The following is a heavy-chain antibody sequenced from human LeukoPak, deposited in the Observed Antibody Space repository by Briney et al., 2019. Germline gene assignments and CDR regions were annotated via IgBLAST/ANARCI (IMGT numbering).Heavy chain of an antibody. CDR1: EFSFSTYW. CDR2: IKQDGSEK. Sequence: GGSLRLSCVASEFSFSTYWMSWVRQVPGKGLEWVANIKQDGSEKSYVDSVKGRFTISRDNAKNSVYLQMNSLRAEDTAVYYCARWGTSPLYTAIDYWGQGTLVTVSS. J-gene: IGHJ4*02. V-gene: IGHV3-7*01. D-gene: IGHD5-18*01. CDR3: ARWGTSPLYTAIDY.